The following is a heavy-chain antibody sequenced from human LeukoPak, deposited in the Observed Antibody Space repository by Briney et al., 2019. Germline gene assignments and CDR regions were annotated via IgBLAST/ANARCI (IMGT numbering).Heavy chain of an antibody. V-gene: IGHV4-39*07. J-gene: IGHJ6*03. Sequence: SETLSLTCSVSGDSIISTNSYWGWIRQPPGKGPEWIASIYYSGSTHYNPSLKSRVTISIDTSTNQFSLKLNSVTAADTAVYYCARVAGHYYYYYMDVWGKGTTVTVSS. CDR1: GDSIISTNSY. CDR2: IYYSGST. CDR3: ARVAGHYYYYYMDV.